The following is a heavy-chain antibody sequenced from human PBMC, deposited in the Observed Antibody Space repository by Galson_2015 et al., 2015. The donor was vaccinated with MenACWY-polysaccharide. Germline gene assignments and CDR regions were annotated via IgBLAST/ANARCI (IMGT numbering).Heavy chain of an antibody. V-gene: IGHV3-74*01. CDR2: ISADGSGT. D-gene: IGHD1-14*01. CDR1: GFTFSSYW. Sequence: SLRLSCAASGFTFSSYWLRWVRQAPGQGLVWVARISADGSGTNCADSVKGRFTISRDNATNTLYLQMNSLRADDTAVYYCTKDFDRTDGHWGQGTLVTVSS. CDR3: TKDFDRTDGH. J-gene: IGHJ4*02.